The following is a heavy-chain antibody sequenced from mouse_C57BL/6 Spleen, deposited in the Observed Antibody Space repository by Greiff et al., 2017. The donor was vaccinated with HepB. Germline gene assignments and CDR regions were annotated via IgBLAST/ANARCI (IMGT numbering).Heavy chain of an antibody. CDR3: ARPYYYGSSPFAY. CDR1: GFTFSDYG. V-gene: IGHV5-17*01. J-gene: IGHJ3*01. D-gene: IGHD1-1*01. Sequence: EVKVEESGGGLVKPGGSLKLSCAASGFTFSDYGMHWVRQAPEKGLEWVAYISSGSSTIYYADTVKGRFTISRDNAKNTLFLQMTSLRSEDAAMYYCARPYYYGSSPFAYWGQGTLVTVSA. CDR2: ISSGSSTI.